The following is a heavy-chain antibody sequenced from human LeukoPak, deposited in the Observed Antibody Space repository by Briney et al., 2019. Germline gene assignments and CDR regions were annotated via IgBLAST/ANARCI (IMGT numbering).Heavy chain of an antibody. J-gene: IGHJ2*01. CDR1: GFTLSSYA. V-gene: IGHV3-23*01. CDR3: AKDYVQLWSWYFDL. D-gene: IGHD5-18*01. Sequence: GGSLRLSCAASGFTLSSYAMSWVRQAPGKGLEWVSAISGSGGSTYYADSVKGRFTISRDNSKNTLYLQMNSLRAEDTAVYYCAKDYVQLWSWYFDLWGRGTLVTVSS. CDR2: ISGSGGST.